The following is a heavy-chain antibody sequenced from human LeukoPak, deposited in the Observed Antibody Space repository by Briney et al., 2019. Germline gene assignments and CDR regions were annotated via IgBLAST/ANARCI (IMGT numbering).Heavy chain of an antibody. V-gene: IGHV5-51*01. Sequence: GESLKISCKASGYSFSIYWIGWVRQMPGKGLEWMGIIYPGDSDTRYSPSFQGQVTISADKFISTAYLQWSSLKASDTAMYYCARRVMITFGGVIVDDAFDIWGQGTMVTVSS. CDR2: IYPGDSDT. J-gene: IGHJ3*02. D-gene: IGHD3-16*02. CDR3: ARRVMITFGGVIVDDAFDI. CDR1: GYSFSIYW.